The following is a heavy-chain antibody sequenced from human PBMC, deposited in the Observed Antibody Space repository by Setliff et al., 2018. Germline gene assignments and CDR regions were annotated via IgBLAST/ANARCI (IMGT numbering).Heavy chain of an antibody. Sequence: SLRLSCAASGFTFDDYAMHWVRQAPGKGLEWVSGISWNSGSIGYADSVKGRFTISRDNAKNSLYLQMNSLRAEYMALYYCAKAVDYYGSGGGFDYWGQGTLVTVSS. V-gene: IGHV3-9*03. CDR3: AKAVDYYGSGGGFDY. CDR2: ISWNSGSI. CDR1: GFTFDDYA. D-gene: IGHD3-10*01. J-gene: IGHJ4*02.